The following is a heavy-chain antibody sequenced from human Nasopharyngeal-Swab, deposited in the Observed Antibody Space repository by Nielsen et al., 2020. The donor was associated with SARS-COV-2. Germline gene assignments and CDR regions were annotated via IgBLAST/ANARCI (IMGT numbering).Heavy chain of an antibody. CDR2: MTVGAGGT. J-gene: IGHJ2*01. D-gene: IGHD2-8*01. V-gene: IGHV3-23*01. CDR1: GFTFSSYW. Sequence: GESLKISCAASGFTFSSYWMHWVRQAPGKGLEWVSSMTVGAGGTSYADSVKGRFTISVDSSKNILYLQMNSLRAEDTAIYYCAKRLYGDLWGRGTLVTVSS. CDR3: AKRLYGDL.